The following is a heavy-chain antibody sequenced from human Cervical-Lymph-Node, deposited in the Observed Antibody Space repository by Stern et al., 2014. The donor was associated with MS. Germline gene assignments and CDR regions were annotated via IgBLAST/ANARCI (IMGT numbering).Heavy chain of an antibody. J-gene: IGHJ4*02. V-gene: IGHV3-30*04. Sequence: VQLVESGGGVVQPGRSLRLSWAASGFAFRRYALHWVRQAPGKGLEWVALISYDGRDKYYTDSVKGRFTVSRDNSNNTVDLEMNSLRLEDTAVYYCAKGGSGSYVDWGQGSLVTVSS. CDR1: GFAFRRYA. D-gene: IGHD1-26*01. CDR2: ISYDGRDK. CDR3: AKGGSGSYVD.